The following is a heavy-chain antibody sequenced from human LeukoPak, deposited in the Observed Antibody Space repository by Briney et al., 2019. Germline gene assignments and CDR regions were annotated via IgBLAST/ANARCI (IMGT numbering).Heavy chain of an antibody. Sequence: GGSLRLSCAASGFTFNSYEMIWVRQAPGKGLEWVAYIDKSGSDEQYADSVRGRFTISRDNAENSLYLQMNSLRAEDTAVYYCARNYDFWSGYIGFDYWGQGTLVTVSS. D-gene: IGHD3-3*01. V-gene: IGHV3-48*03. J-gene: IGHJ4*02. CDR1: GFTFNSYE. CDR2: IDKSGSDE. CDR3: ARNYDFWSGYIGFDY.